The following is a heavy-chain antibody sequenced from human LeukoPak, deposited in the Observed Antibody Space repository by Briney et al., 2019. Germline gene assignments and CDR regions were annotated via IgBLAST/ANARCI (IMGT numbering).Heavy chain of an antibody. CDR2: ISASGGST. D-gene: IGHD6-19*01. CDR1: GFTFSSSA. J-gene: IGHJ4*02. CDR3: AKAWSSDWYDY. V-gene: IGHV3-23*01. Sequence: GSLRLSCAASGFTFSSSAMSWVRQVPGRGLEWVSGISASGGSTSYADSVRGRFTISRDNSKNTLYVQMNSLRDEDTAVYYCAKAWSSDWYDYWGQGTLVTVSS.